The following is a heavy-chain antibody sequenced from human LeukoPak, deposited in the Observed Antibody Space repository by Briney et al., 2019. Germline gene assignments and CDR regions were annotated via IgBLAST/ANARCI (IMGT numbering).Heavy chain of an antibody. CDR3: ATDRASKGEQWLGYLSF. CDR2: ISSDGSNE. CDR1: GFTFSVYA. J-gene: IGHJ4*02. V-gene: IGHV3-30*03. D-gene: IGHD6-19*01. Sequence: PGGSLRLSCAASGFTFSVYAMNWVRQAPGKGLEWVTVISSDGSNEYYADSVKGRFTISRDNSKKTLYLQMNSLRTEDTAVYYCATDRASKGEQWLGYLSFWGQGTLVTVSS.